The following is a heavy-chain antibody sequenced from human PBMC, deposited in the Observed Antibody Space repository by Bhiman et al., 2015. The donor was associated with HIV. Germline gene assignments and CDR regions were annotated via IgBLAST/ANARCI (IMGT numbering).Heavy chain of an antibody. V-gene: IGHV3-9*01. CDR3: AKASSWRHTSYYFDY. J-gene: IGHJ4*02. D-gene: IGHD6-13*01. CDR1: GFTFDDYA. CDR2: ISWNSASI. Sequence: DVQLVESGGGLVQPGGSLRISCAASGFTFDDYAMHWVRQAPGKGLEWVSGISWNSASIGYADSVKGRFTISRYNAKNSLHLQMNNLRPEDTALYYCAKASSWRHTSYYFDYWGQGTLVTVPS.